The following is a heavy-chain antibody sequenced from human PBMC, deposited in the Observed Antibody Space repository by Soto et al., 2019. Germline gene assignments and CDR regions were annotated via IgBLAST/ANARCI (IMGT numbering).Heavy chain of an antibody. D-gene: IGHD3-9*01. Sequence: GGSLRLSCAASGFTFSDYSMSWIRQAPGKGLEWISYISSSGSTIYYADSVKGRFTISRDIAKSSLSLQMSSLRAEDTAVYYCARAAFEQYFDYWGQGTLVTVSS. CDR1: GFTFSDYS. J-gene: IGHJ4*02. CDR3: ARAAFEQYFDY. CDR2: ISSSGSTI. V-gene: IGHV3-11*01.